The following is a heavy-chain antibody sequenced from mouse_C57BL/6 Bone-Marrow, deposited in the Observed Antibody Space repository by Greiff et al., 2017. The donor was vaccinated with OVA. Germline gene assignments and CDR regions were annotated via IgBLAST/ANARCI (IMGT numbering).Heavy chain of an antibody. V-gene: IGHV5-4*01. D-gene: IGHD6-1*02. Sequence: EVQGVESGGGLVKPGGSLKLSCAASGFTFSSYAMSWVRQTPEKRLEWVATISDGGSYTYYPDNVKGRFTSSRDNAKNNLYLQMSHLKSEDTAMYYCARVAQTANYFDYWGQGTTLTVSS. CDR3: ARVAQTANYFDY. J-gene: IGHJ2*01. CDR2: ISDGGSYT. CDR1: GFTFSSYA.